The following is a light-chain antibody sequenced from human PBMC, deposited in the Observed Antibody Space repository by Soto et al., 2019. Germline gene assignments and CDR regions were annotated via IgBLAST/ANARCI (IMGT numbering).Light chain of an antibody. Sequence: EIVMTQSPATLSVSPGERATLSCRASQSVSSNLAWYQQKPGQAPRLLMYGASTRATGIPDRFSGSGSGTECTLTIRSLQSEDFAVYYCQQHNNWPPWTFGQGTKVEIK. CDR2: GAS. V-gene: IGKV3-15*01. J-gene: IGKJ1*01. CDR3: QQHNNWPPWT. CDR1: QSVSSN.